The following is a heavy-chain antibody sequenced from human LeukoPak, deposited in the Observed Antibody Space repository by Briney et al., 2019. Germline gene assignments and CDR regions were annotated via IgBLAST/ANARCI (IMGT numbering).Heavy chain of an antibody. D-gene: IGHD1-26*01. J-gene: IGHJ4*02. CDR2: ISYDGSNK. Sequence: GGSLRLSCAASGFTFSSYAMHWVRQAPGKGLEWVAVISYDGSNKYYADSVKGRFTISRDNSKNTLYLQMDSLRAEDTAVYYCAKYSGSYYYPPNWDSWGQGTLVTVSS. CDR3: AKYSGSYYYPPNWDS. CDR1: GFTFSSYA. V-gene: IGHV3-30*04.